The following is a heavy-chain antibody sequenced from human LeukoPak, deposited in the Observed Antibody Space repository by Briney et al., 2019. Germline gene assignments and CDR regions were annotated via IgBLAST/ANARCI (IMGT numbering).Heavy chain of an antibody. CDR1: GFTFSNYA. V-gene: IGHV3-30*04. CDR3: ARVKVKQWLVRTFDY. CDR2: ISYDGSNK. Sequence: GGSLRLSCAASGFTFSNYALHWVRQAPGKGLEGVAVISYDGSNKYYADSVKGRFTISRDNSKNTLFLQMNSLRAEDTAVYYCARVKVKQWLVRTFDYWGQGTLVTVSS. J-gene: IGHJ4*02. D-gene: IGHD6-19*01.